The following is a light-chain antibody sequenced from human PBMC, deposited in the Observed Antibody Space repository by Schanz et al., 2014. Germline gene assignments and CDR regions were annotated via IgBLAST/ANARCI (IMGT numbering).Light chain of an antibody. CDR3: QKSYSTPPWT. V-gene: IGKV1-39*01. Sequence: DIQMTQSPSSLSASVGDRVTITCRASQSVGIYLSWYQQKPGKAPKVLIYGASSLRSGVPSRFSGSGSGTEFTRTISSLQPEDFASYYCQKSYSTPPWTFGQGTKVESK. CDR1: QSVGIY. CDR2: GAS. J-gene: IGKJ1*01.